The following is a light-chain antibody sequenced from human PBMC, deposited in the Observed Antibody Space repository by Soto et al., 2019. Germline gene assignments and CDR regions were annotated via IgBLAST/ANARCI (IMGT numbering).Light chain of an antibody. CDR2: ASS. V-gene: IGKV3-20*01. CDR1: QSVSSVF. Sequence: EIVLTQSPGTLSMSPGERATLSCRASQSVSSVFLAWYQQKPGQARRLLIYASSSRATGIPDRFSGSGCGKVFTLTISGLDREYLAVYCCQRYGSSPLTFGGGTKEE. J-gene: IGKJ4*01. CDR3: QRYGSSPLT.